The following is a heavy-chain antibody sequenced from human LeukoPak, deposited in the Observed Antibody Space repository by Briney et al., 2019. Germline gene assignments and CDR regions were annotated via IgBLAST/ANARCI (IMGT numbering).Heavy chain of an antibody. J-gene: IGHJ4*02. V-gene: IGHV4-4*07. Sequence: PSETLSLTRTVSGGSLSTYYWSWIRQPAGKGLEWIGRIYTSGSTNYNPSLKSRVTMSVDTSKNQFSLKLSSVTAADTAVYYCARGPTRGLPAYWGQGTLVTVSS. CDR1: GGSLSTYY. D-gene: IGHD2-21*01. CDR3: ARGPTRGLPAY. CDR2: IYTSGST.